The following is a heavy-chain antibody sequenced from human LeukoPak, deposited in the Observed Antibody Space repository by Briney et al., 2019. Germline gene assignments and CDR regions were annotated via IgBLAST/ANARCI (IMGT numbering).Heavy chain of an antibody. CDR2: IYYSGST. J-gene: IGHJ4*02. D-gene: IGHD5-18*01. CDR1: GGSISSYY. CDR3: ARVGYSYGLDY. V-gene: IGHV4-59*01. Sequence: PSETLSLTCTVSGGSISSYYWSWIRQPPGKGLEWIGYIYYSGSTNYNPSLKSRVTISVDTSKNQFSLKLSSVTAADTAVYYCARVGYSYGLDYWGQGTRSPSPQ.